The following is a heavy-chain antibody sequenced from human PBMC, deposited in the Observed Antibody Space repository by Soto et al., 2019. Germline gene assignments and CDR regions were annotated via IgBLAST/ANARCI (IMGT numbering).Heavy chain of an antibody. Sequence: TETLSLTCAVYGGSFSGYYWSWIRQPPGKGLEWIGQVNHSGSTNYNPSLKSRVTISVDTSKNQFSLKLSSVTAADTAVYYCAREGVSWDFWSGYYIGVGWFDPWGQGTLVTVSS. CDR2: VNHSGST. CDR1: GGSFSGYY. D-gene: IGHD3-3*01. J-gene: IGHJ5*02. CDR3: AREGVSWDFWSGYYIGVGWFDP. V-gene: IGHV4-34*01.